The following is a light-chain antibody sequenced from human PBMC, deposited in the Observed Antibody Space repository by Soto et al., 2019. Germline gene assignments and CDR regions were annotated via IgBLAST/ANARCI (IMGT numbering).Light chain of an antibody. Sequence: QAVVTQEPSLTVSPGXXXXLTCDSSTGAVTSGHYPYWFQQKPGQAPRTLIYDTNNKHSWTPARFSGSLLGGKAALTLSGAQPEDEAEYYCLLFYSGPRVFGGGTKLTVL. CDR3: LLFYSGPRV. V-gene: IGLV7-46*01. CDR1: TGAVTSGHY. CDR2: DTN. J-gene: IGLJ3*02.